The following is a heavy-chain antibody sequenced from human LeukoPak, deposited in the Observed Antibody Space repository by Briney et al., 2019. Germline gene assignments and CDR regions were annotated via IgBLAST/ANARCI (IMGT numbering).Heavy chain of an antibody. CDR2: IYYSGNT. D-gene: IGHD3-22*01. V-gene: IGHV4-39*01. CDR1: GGSISSSSYY. CDR3: ARHRGYYDNSYYFYYYYYMDV. J-gene: IGHJ6*03. Sequence: PSETLSLTYTVYGGSISSSSYYWGWIRQPPGKGLEWIGTIYYSGNTYFNPSLKSRVTISVDTSKNHFSLKLSSVTAADTAVYYCARHRGYYDNSYYFYYYYYMDVWGKGTTVTVSS.